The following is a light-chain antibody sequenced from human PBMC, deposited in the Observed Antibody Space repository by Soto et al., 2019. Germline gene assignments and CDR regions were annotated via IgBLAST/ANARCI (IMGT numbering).Light chain of an antibody. Sequence: EIVLTQSPGTLSLSPGDRTTLSCRASQSVSSNFLAWYQQKPGQAPRLLIYGASIRATGIPDRFSGSGSGTDVTVTIRRLEPEDFAMYFCHQYGSSPRTFGQGTKVEIK. CDR1: QSVSSNF. V-gene: IGKV3-20*01. J-gene: IGKJ1*01. CDR3: HQYGSSPRT. CDR2: GAS.